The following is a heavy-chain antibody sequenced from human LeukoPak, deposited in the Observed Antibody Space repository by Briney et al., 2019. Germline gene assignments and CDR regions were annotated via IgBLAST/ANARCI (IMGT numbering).Heavy chain of an antibody. D-gene: IGHD1-26*01. J-gene: IGHJ4*02. CDR2: IYKEETT. CDR3: AKTRRSGTEYADFDR. CDR1: GFDFDDYA. V-gene: IGHV3-43*02. Sequence: GGSLRLSCAASGFDFDDYAMHWVRQVPGKGPEWVSLIYKEETTYYAEPVKGRFAISRHHSKKSLYLQINSLTPEDTGLYHCAKTRRSGTEYADFDRWGQGTLVSVSS.